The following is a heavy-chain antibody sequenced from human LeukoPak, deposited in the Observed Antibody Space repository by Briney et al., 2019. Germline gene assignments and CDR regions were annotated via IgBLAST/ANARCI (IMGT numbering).Heavy chain of an antibody. J-gene: IGHJ4*02. CDR2: IYDGGTK. V-gene: IGHV3-30-3*01. CDR3: AKGRGILSPDY. CDR1: GFTVSDFT. D-gene: IGHD2-15*01. Sequence: GGSLRLSCAASGFTVSDFTMHWVRQAPGKGLEWVAVIYDGGTKHYADSVKGRFTISRDNSKNTFYLQMNSLRVEDTAVYYCAKGRGILSPDYWGQGTLVTVSS.